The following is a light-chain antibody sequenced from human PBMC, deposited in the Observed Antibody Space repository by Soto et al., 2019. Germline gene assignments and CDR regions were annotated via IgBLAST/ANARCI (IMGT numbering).Light chain of an antibody. CDR3: QQYNSWLWT. J-gene: IGKJ1*01. Sequence: EIVMTQSLATLSVSPGGRATLSCRASQGVSSKLAWYQQKPGQAPRLLIYGASTRATGIPARFSGSGSGTDFTLIISSLQSEDSAVYYCQQYNSWLWTFGQGTKVDIK. CDR1: QGVSSK. CDR2: GAS. V-gene: IGKV3-15*01.